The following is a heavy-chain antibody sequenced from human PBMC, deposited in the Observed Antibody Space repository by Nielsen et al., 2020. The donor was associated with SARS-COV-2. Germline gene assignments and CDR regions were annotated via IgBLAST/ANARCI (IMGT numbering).Heavy chain of an antibody. CDR2: IKQDGREK. J-gene: IGHJ4*02. D-gene: IGHD3-22*01. CDR3: ARDGGDYYDSSGYYSDY. CDR1: GFTFSSYW. Sequence: GGSLRLSCAASGFTFSSYWMSWVRQAPGKGLEWVANIKQDGREKYYVDSVKGRFTISRDNAKNSLYLQMNSLRAEDTAVYYCARDGGDYYDSSGYYSDYWGQGTLVTVSS. V-gene: IGHV3-7*01.